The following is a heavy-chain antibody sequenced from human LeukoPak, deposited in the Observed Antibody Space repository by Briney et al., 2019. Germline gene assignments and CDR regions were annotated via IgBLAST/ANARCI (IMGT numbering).Heavy chain of an antibody. V-gene: IGHV1-2*02. CDR3: VRGDLSYYYMGV. Sequence: ASVKVSSKASGYSFTRYHMHRVRQAPGQELEWLGWINPNSGDTEYAQKFQGRVTMTRATSIRTAYMELSRLKSDDTAVYYGVRGDLSYYYMGVWGKGNTVTVS. CDR2: INPNSGDT. CDR1: GYSFTRYH. J-gene: IGHJ6*03.